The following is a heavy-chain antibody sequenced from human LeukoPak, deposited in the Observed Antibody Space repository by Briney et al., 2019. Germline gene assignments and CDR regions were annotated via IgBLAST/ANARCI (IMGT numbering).Heavy chain of an antibody. Sequence: GASVKVSCKASGGTFSSYAISWVRQAPGQGLEWMGGFDPEDGETIYAQKFQGRVTMTEDTSTDTAYMELSSLRSEDTAVYYCATDLVGAEFSRKLVGAFDIWGQGTMVTVSS. V-gene: IGHV1-24*01. CDR2: FDPEDGET. CDR1: GGTFSSYA. CDR3: ATDLVGAEFSRKLVGAFDI. D-gene: IGHD1-26*01. J-gene: IGHJ3*02.